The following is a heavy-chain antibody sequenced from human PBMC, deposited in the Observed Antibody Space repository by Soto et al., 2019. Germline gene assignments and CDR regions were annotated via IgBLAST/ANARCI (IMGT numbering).Heavy chain of an antibody. J-gene: IGHJ5*02. CDR2: IIPIFGTA. Sequence: ASVKVSCKASGGTFSSYAISWVRQAPGQGLEWMGGIIPIFGTANYAQKFQGRVTITADESTSTAYMELSSLRSEDTAVYYCAREGGRRLWFGELSWFDPWGQGTLVTVSS. V-gene: IGHV1-69*13. CDR3: AREGGRRLWFGELSWFDP. D-gene: IGHD3-10*01. CDR1: GGTFSSYA.